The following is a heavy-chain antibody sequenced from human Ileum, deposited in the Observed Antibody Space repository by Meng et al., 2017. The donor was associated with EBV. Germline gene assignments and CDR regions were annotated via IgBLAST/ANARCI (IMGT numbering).Heavy chain of an antibody. CDR3: ARDSEAADY. CDR1: GYTFTTYG. CDR2: INTNTGKP. J-gene: IGHJ4*02. V-gene: IGHV7-4-1*02. Sequence: QGQLVEFGSELKRPGASVRISCKASGYTFTTYGMNWVRQAPGQGLEWMGWINTNTGKPTYAQGLTGRFVFSLDTSVSTAYLQISSLKAEDTAVYYCARDSEAADYWGQGTLVTVSS. D-gene: IGHD6-25*01.